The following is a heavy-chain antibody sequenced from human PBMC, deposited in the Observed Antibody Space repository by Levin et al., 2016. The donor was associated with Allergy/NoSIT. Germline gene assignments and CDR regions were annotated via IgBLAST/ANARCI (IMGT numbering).Heavy chain of an antibody. Sequence: GESLKISCAASGFTFSSYSMNWVRQAPGKGLEWVSSISSSSSYIYYADSVKGRFTISRDNAKNSLYLQMNSLRAEDTAVYYCARDGGSGSYGDYYYGMDVWGQGTTVTVSS. D-gene: IGHD3-10*01. J-gene: IGHJ6*02. CDR1: GFTFSSYS. V-gene: IGHV3-21*01. CDR2: ISSSSSYI. CDR3: ARDGGSGSYGDYYYGMDV.